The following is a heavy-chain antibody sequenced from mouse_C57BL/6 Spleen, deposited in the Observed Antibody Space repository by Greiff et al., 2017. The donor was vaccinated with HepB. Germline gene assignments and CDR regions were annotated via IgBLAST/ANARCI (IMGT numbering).Heavy chain of an antibody. V-gene: IGHV5-4*01. J-gene: IGHJ2*01. Sequence: EVQRVESGGGLVKPGGSLKLSCAASGFTFSSYAMSWVRQTPEKRLEWVATISDGGSYTYYPDNVKGRFTISRDNAKNNLYLQMSHLKSEDTAMYYCARSPYYYGSSYRYYFDYWGQGTTLTVSS. CDR2: ISDGGSYT. D-gene: IGHD1-1*01. CDR3: ARSPYYYGSSYRYYFDY. CDR1: GFTFSSYA.